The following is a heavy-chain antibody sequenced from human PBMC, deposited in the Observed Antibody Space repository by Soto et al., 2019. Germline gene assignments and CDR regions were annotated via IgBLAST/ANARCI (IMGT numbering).Heavy chain of an antibody. V-gene: IGHV4-59*01. CDR3: ASTPIAVAGTWDD. Sequence: SETLSLTCTVSGGSISSYYWSWIRQPPGKGLEWIGYIYYSGSTNYNPSLKSRVTISVDTSKNQFSLKLSSVTAADTAVYYCASTPIAVAGTWDDWGQGTLVTVSS. CDR1: GGSISSYY. D-gene: IGHD6-19*01. CDR2: IYYSGST. J-gene: IGHJ4*02.